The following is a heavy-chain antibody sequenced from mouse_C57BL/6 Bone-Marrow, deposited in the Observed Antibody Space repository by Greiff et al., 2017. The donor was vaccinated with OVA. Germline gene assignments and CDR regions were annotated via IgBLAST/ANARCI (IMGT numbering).Heavy chain of an antibody. D-gene: IGHD1-1*01. V-gene: IGHV3-5*01. CDR2: IYYSGTI. CDR1: GISITTGNYR. CDR3: ARDKVQWTTVDYYAMDY. Sequence: EVQVVESGPGLVKPSQTVFLTCTVTGISITTGNYRWSWIRQFPGNKLEWIGYIYYSGTITYNPSLTSRTTITRDTPKNQFFLEMNSLTAEDTATYYCARDKVQWTTVDYYAMDYWGQGTSVTVSS. J-gene: IGHJ4*01.